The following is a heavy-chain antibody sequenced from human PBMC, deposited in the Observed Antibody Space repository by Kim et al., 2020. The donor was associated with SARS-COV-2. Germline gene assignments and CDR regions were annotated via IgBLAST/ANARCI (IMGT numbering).Heavy chain of an antibody. CDR1: GFTFSSYA. V-gene: IGHV3-30*04. CDR2: ISYDGSNK. Sequence: GGSLRLSCAASGFTFSSYAMHWVRQAPGKGLEWVAVISYDGSNKYYADSVKGRFTISRDNSKNTLYLQMNSLRAEDTAVYYCARDMRDIVVVPAASPLGYFDYWGQRTLVTVSS. D-gene: IGHD2-2*01. CDR3: ARDMRDIVVVPAASPLGYFDY. J-gene: IGHJ4*02.